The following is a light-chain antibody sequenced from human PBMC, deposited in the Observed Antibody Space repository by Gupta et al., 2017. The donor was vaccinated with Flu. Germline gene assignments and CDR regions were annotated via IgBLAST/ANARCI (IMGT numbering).Light chain of an antibody. V-gene: IGKV1-39*01. CDR2: GAS. J-gene: IGKJ1*01. CDR1: QSIASD. Sequence: DIQMTQSPSSLSASVGDRVTITCWTSQSIASDLNWYQQKPGKAPKLLIYGASSLESGVPSRFSGSGSGTDFTRTISSMQPEDVATYYCQQSHSNPLTFGQGTKVEI. CDR3: QQSHSNPLT.